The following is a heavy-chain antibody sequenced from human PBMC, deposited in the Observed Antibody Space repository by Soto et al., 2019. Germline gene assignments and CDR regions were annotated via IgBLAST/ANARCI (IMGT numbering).Heavy chain of an antibody. CDR1: GFTFSSYA. D-gene: IGHD2-8*01. V-gene: IGHV3-23*01. CDR3: AKDPGYFYCTNGVCYFDY. Sequence: GGSLRLSCAASGFTFSSYAMSWVRQAPGKGLEWVSAISGSGGSTYYADSVKGRFTISRDNSKNTLYLQMNSLRAEDTAVYYCAKDPGYFYCTNGVCYFDYWGQGTLVTVSS. J-gene: IGHJ4*02. CDR2: ISGSGGST.